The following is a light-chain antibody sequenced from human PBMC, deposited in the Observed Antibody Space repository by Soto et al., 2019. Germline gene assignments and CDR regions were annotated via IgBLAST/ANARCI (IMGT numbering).Light chain of an antibody. V-gene: IGLV2-14*02. Sequence: QSALTQPASVSGSAGQSITISCTGTSSDVGGYNFVSWYRQSPGEVPKLIIYEGGKRPSGVSSRFSGSKSGNTASLTVSGLQAEDESDYYCSSYAGSSNVFGTGTKLTVL. CDR2: EGG. CDR3: SSYAGSSNV. CDR1: SSDVGGYNF. J-gene: IGLJ1*01.